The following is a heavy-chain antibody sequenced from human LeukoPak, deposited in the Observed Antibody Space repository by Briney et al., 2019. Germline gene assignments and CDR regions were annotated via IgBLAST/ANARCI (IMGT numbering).Heavy chain of an antibody. Sequence: EALCVTCTVSGGSISSYYWSWIRQPLGKGLEWMGYIYYSGRTNYNASLKSSATISVDTSKNKFSLKLSSVTAADTAVYYCARETVQLERPDAFDIWGQGTIVSVSS. CDR1: GGSISSYY. J-gene: IGHJ3*02. V-gene: IGHV4-59*01. D-gene: IGHD1-1*01. CDR2: IYYSGRT. CDR3: ARETVQLERPDAFDI.